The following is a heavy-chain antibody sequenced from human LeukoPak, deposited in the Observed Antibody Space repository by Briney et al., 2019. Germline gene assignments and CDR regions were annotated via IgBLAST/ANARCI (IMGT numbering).Heavy chain of an antibody. V-gene: IGHV3-30*02. J-gene: IGHJ1*01. CDR2: IRYDGSTK. CDR1: GFTVSSNY. CDR3: AKEGTLDYGDYVSLFQH. D-gene: IGHD4-17*01. Sequence: PGGSLRLSCAASGFTVSSNYMSWVRQAPGKGLEWVAFIRYDGSTKYYADSVKGRFTISRDNAKNTLYLQMNSLRAEDTAVYYCAKEGTLDYGDYVSLFQHWGQGTLVTVSS.